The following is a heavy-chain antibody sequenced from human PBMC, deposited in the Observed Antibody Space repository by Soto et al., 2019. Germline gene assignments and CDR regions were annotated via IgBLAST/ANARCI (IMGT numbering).Heavy chain of an antibody. J-gene: IGHJ3*01. CDR2: IDRADGRT. Sequence: GGSLRLSCVASGFPFSDNTMSWVRQAPGKGLEWVSTIDRADGRTYYADSVQGRFTISRDNSKNTVHLQMNSLRAGDTAIYYCAKLGVKTNSVNIDAFDVWGQGTVVTVSS. V-gene: IGHV3-23*01. CDR3: AKLGVKTNSVNIDAFDV. D-gene: IGHD2-21*01. CDR1: GFPFSDNT.